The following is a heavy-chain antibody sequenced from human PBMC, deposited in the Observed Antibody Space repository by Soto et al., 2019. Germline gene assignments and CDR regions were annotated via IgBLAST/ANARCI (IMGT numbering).Heavy chain of an antibody. CDR3: AIRVSYYDSSGYFVY. CDR2: INSDGSST. CDR1: GFTFSSYW. J-gene: IGHJ4*02. Sequence: GGSLRLSCAASGFTFSSYWMHWVRQAPGKGLVWVSRINSDGSSTSYADSVKGRFTISRDNAKNTLYLQMNSLRAEDTAVYYCAIRVSYYDSSGYFVYWGQGTLVTVSS. V-gene: IGHV3-74*01. D-gene: IGHD3-22*01.